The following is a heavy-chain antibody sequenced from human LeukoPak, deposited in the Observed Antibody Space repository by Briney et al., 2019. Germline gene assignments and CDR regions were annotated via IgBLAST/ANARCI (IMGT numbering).Heavy chain of an antibody. CDR3: ARERDYDGKFAFDI. J-gene: IGHJ3*02. CDR2: INPNSGGT. D-gene: IGHD4-23*01. CDR1: GYTFTGDG. V-gene: IGHV1-2*04. Sequence: GASLNVSCKASGYTFTGDGMQWMRQAPGQGLKWMGWINPNSGGTNYAQKFQGWVTMTRDTSISTAYMELSRLRSDDTAVYYCARERDYDGKFAFDIWGQGTMVTVSS.